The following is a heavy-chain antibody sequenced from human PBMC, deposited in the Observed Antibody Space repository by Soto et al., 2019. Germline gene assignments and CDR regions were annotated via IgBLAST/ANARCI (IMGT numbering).Heavy chain of an antibody. V-gene: IGHV3-53*04. Sequence: EVPLVESGGGLVQPGGSLRLSCAASGFTVSSNYMSWVRQAPGKGLEWVSVIYSGGSTYYADSVKGRFTISRHNSKNTLYLQMNSLRAEDTAVYYCARSAHRYGLGAFDIWGQGTMVTVSS. CDR1: GFTVSSNY. CDR3: ARSAHRYGLGAFDI. CDR2: IYSGGST. D-gene: IGHD3-10*01. J-gene: IGHJ3*02.